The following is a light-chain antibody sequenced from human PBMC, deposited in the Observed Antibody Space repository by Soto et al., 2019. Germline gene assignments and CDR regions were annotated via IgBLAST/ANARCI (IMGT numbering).Light chain of an antibody. V-gene: IGLV2-14*01. Sequence: SALTQPASVSGSPGQSITISCTGTSTDIGGYTYVSWYQQHPGKVPKLMIYEVDNRPSGVSNRFSGSKSGSTASLTISGLQAEDEADYFCSSYSRTTTRVVFGGGTKLTVL. J-gene: IGLJ2*01. CDR1: STDIGGYTY. CDR3: SSYSRTTTRVV. CDR2: EVD.